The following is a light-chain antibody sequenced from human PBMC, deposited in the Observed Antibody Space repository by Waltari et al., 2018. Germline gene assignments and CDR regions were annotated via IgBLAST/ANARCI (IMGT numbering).Light chain of an antibody. CDR3: CSYAGSNYFYV. V-gene: IGLV2-8*01. J-gene: IGLJ1*01. Sequence: HSALTQPPSASGSPGQSVTISCAGTRNDVGGYNFVSRYQQHPGKAPKLMIFEVNQRPSGVPDRFSGSKSGNTASLTVSGLQAEDEADYYCCSYAGSNYFYVFGTGTKVTVL. CDR2: EVN. CDR1: RNDVGGYNF.